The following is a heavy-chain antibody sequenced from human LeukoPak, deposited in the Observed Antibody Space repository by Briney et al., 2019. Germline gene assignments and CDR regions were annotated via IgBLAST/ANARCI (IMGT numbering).Heavy chain of an antibody. Sequence: PGGSLRLSCAASGFTFSSYWMSWVRQAPGKGLEWVSSISSSSSYIYYADSVKGRFTISRDNAKNSLYLQMNSLRAEDTAVYYCAKMGHSSSWYYYYYYMDVWGKGTTVTVSS. D-gene: IGHD6-13*01. V-gene: IGHV3-21*01. CDR3: AKMGHSSSWYYYYYYMDV. CDR1: GFTFSSYW. CDR2: ISSSSSYI. J-gene: IGHJ6*03.